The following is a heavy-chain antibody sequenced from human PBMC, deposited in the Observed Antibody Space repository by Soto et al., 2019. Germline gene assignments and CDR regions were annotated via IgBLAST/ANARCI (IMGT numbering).Heavy chain of an antibody. V-gene: IGHV4-39*01. D-gene: IGHD6-19*01. CDR1: GGSISSSDYY. CDR2: ISFGVNT. CDR3: ARLAVAGTSDYYYYGMDV. J-gene: IGHJ6*02. Sequence: SETLSLTCTVSGGSISSSDYYWGWIRQAPVKGLEWIGSISFGVNTYYNPSLRSRLTISIDTSNNQFSLKLSSVTAADTAVYYCARLAVAGTSDYYYYGMDVWGQGTTVTVSS.